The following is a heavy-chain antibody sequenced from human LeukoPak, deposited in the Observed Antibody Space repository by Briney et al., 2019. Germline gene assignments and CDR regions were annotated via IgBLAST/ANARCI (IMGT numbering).Heavy chain of an antibody. Sequence: SETLSLTCAVKGGSFTSNYWSWIRQPPGKGLEWIGEINLGGSTNYNASLKSRVAISVDTSKNQFSLKLTSLTAADTAVYYCARGFRGASFDYWGQGTLVTVSS. J-gene: IGHJ4*02. D-gene: IGHD1-26*01. CDR1: GGSFTSNY. CDR3: ARGFRGASFDY. CDR2: INLGGST. V-gene: IGHV4-34*01.